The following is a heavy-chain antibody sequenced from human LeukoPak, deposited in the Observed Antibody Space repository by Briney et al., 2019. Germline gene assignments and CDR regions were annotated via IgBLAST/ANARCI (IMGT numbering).Heavy chain of an antibody. D-gene: IGHD2-8*01. CDR3: ARGHLLMVYAMVDY. Sequence: PGGSLRLSCAASGFTFSSYAMHWVRQAPGKGLEWVAVISYDGSNKYYADSVKGRFTISRDNSKNTLYLQMNSLRAEDTAVYYCARGHLLMVYAMVDYWGQGTLVTVSS. V-gene: IGHV3-30-3*01. CDR2: ISYDGSNK. CDR1: GFTFSSYA. J-gene: IGHJ4*02.